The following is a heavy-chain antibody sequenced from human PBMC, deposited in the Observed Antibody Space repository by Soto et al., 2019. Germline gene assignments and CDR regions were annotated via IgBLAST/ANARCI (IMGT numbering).Heavy chain of an antibody. D-gene: IGHD2-15*01. J-gene: IGHJ6*02. CDR3: ARGTGYCSGGSCYHYYYGMDV. CDR2: INHSGST. Sequence: SETLSLTCAVYGGSFSGYYWSWIRQPPGKGLEWIGEINHSGSTNYNPSLKSRVTISVDTSKNQFSLKLSSVTAAYTAVYYCARGTGYCSGGSCYHYYYGMDVWGQGTTVTVSS. CDR1: GGSFSGYY. V-gene: IGHV4-34*01.